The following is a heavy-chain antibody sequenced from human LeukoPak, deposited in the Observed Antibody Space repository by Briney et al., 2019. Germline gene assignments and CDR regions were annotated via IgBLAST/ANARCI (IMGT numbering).Heavy chain of an antibody. V-gene: IGHV1-69*06. D-gene: IGHD3-9*01. CDR1: GGTFSSYA. CDR3: ARARYDILTGLNWFDP. J-gene: IGHJ5*02. Sequence: SVKVSCKASGGTFSSYAISWVRQAPGQGLEWMGGIIPIFGTANYAQKFQGRVTITADKSTSTAYMELSSLRSEDTAVYYCARARYDILTGLNWFDPWGQGTLVTVSS. CDR2: IIPIFGTA.